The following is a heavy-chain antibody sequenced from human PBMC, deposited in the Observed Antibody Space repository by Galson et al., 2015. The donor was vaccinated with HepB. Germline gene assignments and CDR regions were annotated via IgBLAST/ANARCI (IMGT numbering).Heavy chain of an antibody. V-gene: IGHV3-30-3*01. D-gene: IGHD6-6*01. Sequence: SLRLSCAASGFTFSSYAMHWVRQASGKGLEWVAVISYDGSNKYYADSVKGRFTISRDNSKNTLYLQMNSLRAEDTAVYYCARDLDSSSSGYYYYGMDVWGQGTTVTVSS. CDR3: ARDLDSSSSGYYYYGMDV. J-gene: IGHJ6*02. CDR2: ISYDGSNK. CDR1: GFTFSSYA.